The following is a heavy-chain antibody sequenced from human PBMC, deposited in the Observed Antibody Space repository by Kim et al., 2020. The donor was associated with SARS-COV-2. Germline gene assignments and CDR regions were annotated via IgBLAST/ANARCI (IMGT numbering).Heavy chain of an antibody. CDR3: ARSVVSGTQDF. D-gene: IGHD3-10*01. CDR2: INPNGGTT. J-gene: IGHJ4*02. Sequence: ASVKVSCKASGYTFTSYYIHWVRQARGQGLEWMGIINPNGGTTTYAQKFQGRVTMTRDTSTSTVYMELSSLRSEDTAVYYCARSVVSGTQDFWGQGTLVTVSS. V-gene: IGHV1-46*01. CDR1: GYTFTSYY.